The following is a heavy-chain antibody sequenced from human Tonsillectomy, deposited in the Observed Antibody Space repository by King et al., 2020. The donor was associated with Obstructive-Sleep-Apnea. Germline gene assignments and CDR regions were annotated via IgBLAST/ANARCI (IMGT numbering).Heavy chain of an antibody. CDR1: GGSISSSNYY. Sequence: LQLQESGPGLVKPSETLSLTCTVSGGSISSSNYYWAWIRQPPGKGLEWIGSVYYSGSTYYNLSLKSRVTISVDTSKNQFSLKLSSVTASDTAVFYCAGLAVAGDYFDYWGQGTLVTVSS. V-gene: IGHV4-39*01. CDR2: VYYSGST. CDR3: AGLAVAGDYFDY. J-gene: IGHJ4*02. D-gene: IGHD6-19*01.